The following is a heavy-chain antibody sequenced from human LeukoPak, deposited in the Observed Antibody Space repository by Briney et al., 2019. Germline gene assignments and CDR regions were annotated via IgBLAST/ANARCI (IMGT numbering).Heavy chain of an antibody. CDR2: IRTNAYGETT. V-gene: IGHV3-49*04. Sequence: GGSLRLSCTASGFTFGDYGMSWVRQAPGKGLEWIGFIRTNAYGETTEHAASVKGRFTFSRDASKSIAYLEMNSLKTEDTAVYYCTRVPILTGYVNYFDPWGQGTLVTVSS. CDR3: TRVPILTGYVNYFDP. CDR1: GFTFGDYG. J-gene: IGHJ5*02. D-gene: IGHD3-9*01.